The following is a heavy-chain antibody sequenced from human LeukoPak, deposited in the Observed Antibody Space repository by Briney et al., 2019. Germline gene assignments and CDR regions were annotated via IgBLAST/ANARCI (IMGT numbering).Heavy chain of an antibody. Sequence: PSETLSLTCTVSGYSISSGYYWGWIRQPPGKGLEWIGSIYHSGSTYYNPSLKSRVTISVDTSKNQFSLKLSSVTAADTAVYYCARGGWGNYDYWGQGTLVTVSS. CDR2: IYHSGST. CDR1: GYSISSGYY. J-gene: IGHJ4*02. V-gene: IGHV4-38-2*02. CDR3: ARGGWGNYDY. D-gene: IGHD1-7*01.